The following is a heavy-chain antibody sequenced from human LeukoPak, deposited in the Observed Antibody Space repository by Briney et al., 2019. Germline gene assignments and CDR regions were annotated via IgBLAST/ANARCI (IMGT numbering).Heavy chain of an antibody. Sequence: PGGSLRLSCAASGFTFRSYDMHWVRQATGKGLEWVSGIGTAGEIYYPGSVKGRFTISRENAKNSLYLQMNSLRAGDTAVYYCARVLYYYGSGSYNYYMDVWGKGTTVTISS. D-gene: IGHD3-10*01. CDR2: IGTAGEI. J-gene: IGHJ6*03. V-gene: IGHV3-13*01. CDR3: ARVLYYYGSGSYNYYMDV. CDR1: GFTFRSYD.